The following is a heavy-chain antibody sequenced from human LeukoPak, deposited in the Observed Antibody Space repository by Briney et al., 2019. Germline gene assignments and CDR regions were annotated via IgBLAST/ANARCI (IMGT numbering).Heavy chain of an antibody. V-gene: IGHV3-7*01. CDR2: IKQDGSEK. CDR3: ARAPARARLDY. D-gene: IGHD6-6*01. Sequence: GGSLRLSCAASGFTFSSYWMYWVRQAPGKGLEWVASIKQDGSEKYYVDSVKGRFTISRDNAKNSLYLQMNSLRAADTAVYYCARAPARARLDYWGQGTLVTVSS. J-gene: IGHJ4*02. CDR1: GFTFSSYW.